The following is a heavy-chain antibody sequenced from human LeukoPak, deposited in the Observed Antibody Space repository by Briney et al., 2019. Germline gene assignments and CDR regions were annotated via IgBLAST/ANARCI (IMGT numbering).Heavy chain of an antibody. Sequence: GGSLRLSCAASGFTLSSNYMSWVRQAPGKGLEWVSVIYSGGSTYYADSVKGRFTISRDNSKNTLYLQMNSLRAEDTAVYYCASKGVQLKPEGDAFDIWGQGTMVTVSS. J-gene: IGHJ3*02. CDR3: ASKGVQLKPEGDAFDI. D-gene: IGHD1-1*01. V-gene: IGHV3-53*01. CDR1: GFTLSSNY. CDR2: IYSGGST.